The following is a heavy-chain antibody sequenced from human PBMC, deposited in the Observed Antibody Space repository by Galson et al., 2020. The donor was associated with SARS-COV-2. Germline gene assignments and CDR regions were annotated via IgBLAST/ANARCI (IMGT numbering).Heavy chain of an antibody. CDR2: ISYDGSNK. Sequence: GGSLRLSCAASGFTFSSYAMHWVRQAPGKGLEWVAVISYDGSNKYYADSVKGRFTISRDNSKNTRYLQMNSLRAEDTAVYYCARGRWAGYYGVAVWGQGTTVTVSS. CDR1: GFTFSSYA. J-gene: IGHJ6*02. CDR3: ARGRWAGYYGVAV. D-gene: IGHD3-16*01. V-gene: IGHV3-30-3*01.